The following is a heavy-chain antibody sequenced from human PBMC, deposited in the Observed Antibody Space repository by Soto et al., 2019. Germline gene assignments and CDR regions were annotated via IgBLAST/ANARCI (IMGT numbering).Heavy chain of an antibody. J-gene: IGHJ5*02. Sequence: EVQVVESGGGLVKPGGSLTLSCNFTFSLYSMNWVRQAPGKGLEWVASISSGAAYIKYADSVQGRFTISRDNAKSSVSLQMSSLRVEDTAVDFCTRDEGGSYDSWFHPWGQGTQVTVSA. CDR2: ISSGAAYI. CDR1: TFSLYS. V-gene: IGHV3-21*01. CDR3: TRDEGGSYDSWFHP. D-gene: IGHD1-26*01.